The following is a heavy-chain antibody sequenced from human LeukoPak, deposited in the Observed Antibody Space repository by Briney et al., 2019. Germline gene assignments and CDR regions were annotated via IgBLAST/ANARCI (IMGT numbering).Heavy chain of an antibody. CDR3: ARGYGGNFDAFDI. J-gene: IGHJ3*02. V-gene: IGHV4-30-2*01. CDR2: IYHSGST. Sequence: PSETLSLTCTVSGDSISSSGYYSTWIRQTPGKGLEWIGYIYHSGSTYYNPSLKSRVTISVDRSKNQFSLKLSSVTAADTAVYYCARGYGGNFDAFDIWGQGTMVTVSS. CDR1: GDSISSSGYY. D-gene: IGHD4-23*01.